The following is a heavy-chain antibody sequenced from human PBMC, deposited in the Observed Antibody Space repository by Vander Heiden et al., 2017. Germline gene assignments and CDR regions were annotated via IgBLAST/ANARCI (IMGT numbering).Heavy chain of an antibody. CDR2: IIPNFGAP. J-gene: IGHJ4*02. Sequence: QVQLVQSGAEVKKPGSSVKVSCKTSGGTFSSYFIHWVRQAPGQGLEWMGGIIPNFGAPTYAQTFQGRVTITADESTTTAYMEVRSLKSEDTATYYCARIRNPRGYNYGSLDWGQGTLVTVSS. CDR1: GGTFSSYF. V-gene: IGHV1-69*01. D-gene: IGHD5-18*01. CDR3: ARIRNPRGYNYGSLD.